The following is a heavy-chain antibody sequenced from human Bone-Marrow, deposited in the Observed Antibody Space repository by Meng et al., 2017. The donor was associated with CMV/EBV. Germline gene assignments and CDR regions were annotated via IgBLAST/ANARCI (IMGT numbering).Heavy chain of an antibody. CDR2: ISSSSSYI. V-gene: IGHV3-21*01. Sequence: GESLKISCAASGFTFSSYSMNWVRQAPGKGLEWVSSISSSSSYIYYADSVKGRFTISRDNAKNSLYLQMNSLRAEDTAVYYCAREGCSSTSCYLRGFDAFDIWGQGKMVTVSS. CDR1: GFTFSSYS. J-gene: IGHJ3*02. CDR3: AREGCSSTSCYLRGFDAFDI. D-gene: IGHD2-2*01.